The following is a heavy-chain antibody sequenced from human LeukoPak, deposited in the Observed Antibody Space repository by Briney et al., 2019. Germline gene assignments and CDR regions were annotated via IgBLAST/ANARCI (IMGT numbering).Heavy chain of an antibody. J-gene: IGHJ4*02. V-gene: IGHV3-23*01. CDR2: ISGSGGST. D-gene: IGHD4-17*01. CDR1: GFIFTNYA. Sequence: GGSLRLSCAASGFIFTNYALTWVRQAPGKGLEWVSAISGSGGSTYYADSVKGRFTISRDNSKNTLYLQMNSLRAEDTAVYYCANDMTTVTIDCWGQGTLVTVSS. CDR3: ANDMTTVTIDC.